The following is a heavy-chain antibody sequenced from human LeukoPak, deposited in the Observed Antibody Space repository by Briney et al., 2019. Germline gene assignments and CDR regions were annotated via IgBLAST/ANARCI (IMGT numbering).Heavy chain of an antibody. Sequence: SETLSLTCTVSGGSISSYYWSWIRQPPGKGLEWIGYIYYSGSTNYNPSLTSRVTISVDTTKNQFSLKLSSVTAADTAVYYCARDDGSWFDPWGQGTLVTVSS. J-gene: IGHJ5*02. CDR1: GGSISSYY. CDR3: ARDDGSWFDP. V-gene: IGHV4-59*01. D-gene: IGHD1-26*01. CDR2: IYYSGST.